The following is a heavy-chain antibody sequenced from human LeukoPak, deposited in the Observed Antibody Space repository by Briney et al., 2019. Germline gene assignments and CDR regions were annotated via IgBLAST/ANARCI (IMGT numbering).Heavy chain of an antibody. CDR2: IYYSGST. Sequence: SETLSLTCTVSGGSISSYYWSWIRQPPGKGLEWVGYIYYSGSTNYNPSLKSRVTISVDTSKNQFSLKLSSVTAADTAVYYCARVTGYMIEDYFDYWGQGILVTVSP. V-gene: IGHV4-59*01. CDR3: ARVTGYMIEDYFDY. J-gene: IGHJ4*02. D-gene: IGHD3-9*01. CDR1: GGSISSYY.